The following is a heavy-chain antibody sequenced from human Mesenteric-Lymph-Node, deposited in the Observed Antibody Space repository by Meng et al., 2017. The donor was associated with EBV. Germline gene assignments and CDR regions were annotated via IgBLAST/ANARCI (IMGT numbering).Heavy chain of an antibody. D-gene: IGHD1-26*01. J-gene: IGHJ4*02. V-gene: IGHV4-39*01. CDR2: IYYGGSA. CDR3: ARAGNYSPYLDY. CDR1: GGSFSSSTYY. Sequence: RAEPGPGLGKPPETLSLTCSVSGGSFSSSTYYWGWIRQPPGRGLEYIGSIYYGGSAYYNPSLKTRVTISVDTSKNQFSLELNSVTAADTAVYYCARAGNYSPYLDYWGQGTLVTVSS.